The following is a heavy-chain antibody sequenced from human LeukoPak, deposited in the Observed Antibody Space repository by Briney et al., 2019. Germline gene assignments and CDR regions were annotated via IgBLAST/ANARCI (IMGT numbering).Heavy chain of an antibody. CDR1: GFTFSGSA. Sequence: TGGSLILSCAASGFTFSGSAMHWVRQASGKGLEWVGRIRSKANSYATAYAASVKGRFTISRDDSKNTAYLQMNSLKTEDTAVYYCTLRSVVTNDAFDIWGQGTMVTVSS. J-gene: IGHJ3*02. V-gene: IGHV3-73*01. CDR2: IRSKANSYAT. CDR3: TLRSVVTNDAFDI. D-gene: IGHD4-23*01.